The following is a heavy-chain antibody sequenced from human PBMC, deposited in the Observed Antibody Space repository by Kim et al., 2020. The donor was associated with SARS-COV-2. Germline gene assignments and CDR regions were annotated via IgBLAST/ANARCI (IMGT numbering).Heavy chain of an antibody. J-gene: IGHJ5*02. CDR1: GYTFTGYY. V-gene: IGHV1-2*06. D-gene: IGHD3-22*01. Sequence: ASVKVSCKASGYTFTGYYMHWVRQAPGQGLEWMGRINPNSGGTNYAQKFQGRVTMTRDTSISTAYMELSRLRSDDTAVYYCASLIVVADWNWFDPWGQGTLVTVSS. CDR3: ASLIVVADWNWFDP. CDR2: INPNSGGT.